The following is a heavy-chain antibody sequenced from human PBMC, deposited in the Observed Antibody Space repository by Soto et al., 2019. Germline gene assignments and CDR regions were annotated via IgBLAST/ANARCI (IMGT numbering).Heavy chain of an antibody. Sequence: GGSLRLSCAASGFTFDDYAMHWVRQAPGKGLEWVSGISWNSGSIGYADSVKGRFTISRDNAKNSLYLQMNSLRAEDTALYYCAKDLTFGGVIATDAFDIWGQGTMVTVSS. J-gene: IGHJ3*02. D-gene: IGHD3-16*02. CDR2: ISWNSGSI. CDR1: GFTFDDYA. V-gene: IGHV3-9*01. CDR3: AKDLTFGGVIATDAFDI.